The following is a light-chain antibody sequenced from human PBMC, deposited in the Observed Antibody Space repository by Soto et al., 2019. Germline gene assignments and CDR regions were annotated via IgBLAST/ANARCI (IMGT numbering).Light chain of an antibody. Sequence: DIQMTQSPSTLSASVGDRVTITCRASQSISSWLAWYQQKPGKAPKLLIYDASSLESGVPSRFSGSGSGTEFTVSLSSVQPDDFATYYCQQYNSYSWTFGQGTKVEIK. J-gene: IGKJ1*01. CDR3: QQYNSYSWT. CDR1: QSISSW. CDR2: DAS. V-gene: IGKV1-5*01.